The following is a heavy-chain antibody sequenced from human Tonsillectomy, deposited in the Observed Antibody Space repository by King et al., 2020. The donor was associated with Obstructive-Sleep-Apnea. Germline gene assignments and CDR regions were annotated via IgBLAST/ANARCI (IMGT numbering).Heavy chain of an antibody. CDR1: GYTLTELS. D-gene: IGHD3-16*02. J-gene: IGHJ3*02. CDR2: FDPEDWET. V-gene: IGHV1-24*01. CDR3: ATDTVAYDYVWGSYRSADAFDI. Sequence: QLVQSGAEVKKPGASVKVSCKVSGYTLTELSMHWVRQAPGKGLEWIGGFDPEDWETIYAQKFKGRVTMTEETSTDTAYMELSSLRSEDTAVYYCATDTVAYDYVWGSYRSADAFDIWGQGTMVTVSS.